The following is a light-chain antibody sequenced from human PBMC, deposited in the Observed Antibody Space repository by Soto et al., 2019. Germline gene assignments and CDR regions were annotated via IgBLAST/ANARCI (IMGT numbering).Light chain of an antibody. CDR3: LQDLDYPLT. CDR1: QGIGND. Sequence: AIQMAQSPSSLSASVGDRVTITCRASQGIGNDVGWYQQKPGKAPKLLLYAATTLQSGVPSRFSGTRSGTDFTLTISSLQPEDFATYYCLQDLDYPLTFGGGTKVEIK. CDR2: AAT. J-gene: IGKJ4*01. V-gene: IGKV1-6*02.